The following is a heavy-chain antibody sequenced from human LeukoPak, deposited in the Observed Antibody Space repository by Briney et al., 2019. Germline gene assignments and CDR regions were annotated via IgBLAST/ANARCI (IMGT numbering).Heavy chain of an antibody. J-gene: IGHJ6*03. D-gene: IGHD6-13*01. CDR1: GFTFSSYW. CDR2: IKQVGSEK. V-gene: IGHV3-7*01. Sequence: PGGSLRLSCAASGFTFSSYWMSWVRQAPGKGLEWVANIKQVGSEKYYVDSVKGRFTISRDNAKNSLYLQMNSLRAEDAAVYYCAREQGYSSSWYTGYYYYYMDVWGKGTTVTVSS. CDR3: AREQGYSSSWYTGYYYYYMDV.